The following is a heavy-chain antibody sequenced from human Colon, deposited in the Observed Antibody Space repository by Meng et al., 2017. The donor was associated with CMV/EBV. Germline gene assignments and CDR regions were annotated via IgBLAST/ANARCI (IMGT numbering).Heavy chain of an antibody. CDR1: GYTISSYG. Sequence: SVKVSCKASGYTISSYGISWVRQAPGQGLEWMGCISTYNGNTNYAQKFQGTVTMTTDTPTNTAYLELRNLRSDDTAVYYCVRGAWYSRGCFDHWGQGALVTVSS. CDR2: ISTYNGNT. J-gene: IGHJ4*02. D-gene: IGHD2-21*02. CDR3: VRGAWYSRGCFDH. V-gene: IGHV1-18*01.